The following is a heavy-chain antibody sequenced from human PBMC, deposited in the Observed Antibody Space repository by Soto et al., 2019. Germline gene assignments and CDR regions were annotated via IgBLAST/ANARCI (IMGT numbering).Heavy chain of an antibody. Sequence: PSETMSLTCAVYGGSFSGYYWSWIRQPPGKGLEWIGEINHSGSTNYNPSLKSRVTISVDTSKNQFSLKLSSVTAADTAVYYCAREVIHRYDFWRGDPVNPFCDYWGQGTMGIVSA. CDR3: AREVIHRYDFWRGDPVNPFCDY. J-gene: IGHJ4*02. V-gene: IGHV4-34*01. CDR1: GGSFSGYY. CDR2: INHSGST. D-gene: IGHD3-3*01.